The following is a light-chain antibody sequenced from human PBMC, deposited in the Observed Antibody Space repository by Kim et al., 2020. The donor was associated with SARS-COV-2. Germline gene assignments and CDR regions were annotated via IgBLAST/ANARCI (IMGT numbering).Light chain of an antibody. CDR1: SSNIGSQP. V-gene: IGLV1-44*01. Sequence: QSVLTQPPSTSGTPGQRVTISCSGSSSNIGSQPVNWYQLLPGTAPKVLIYNNNLRPSGVPDRFSGSKSGTSASLAINGLQSDDEADYYCAAWDDNLKGWVFGGGTKLTVL. CDR2: NNN. CDR3: AAWDDNLKGWV. J-gene: IGLJ3*02.